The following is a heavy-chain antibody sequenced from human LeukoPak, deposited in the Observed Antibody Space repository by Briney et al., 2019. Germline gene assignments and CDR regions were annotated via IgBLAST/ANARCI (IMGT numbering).Heavy chain of an antibody. J-gene: IGHJ4*02. CDR1: GLTFSHYG. D-gene: IGHD3-22*01. CDR2: ISDDGIYK. Sequence: GGSLRLSCATSGLTFSHYGMHWVRQDPGKGLEWVAVISDDGIYKYSADSVKGRVTISRDNSKNTLYLQMNNLRVEDTAVYYCAKGPPGSGYYYPRFGSWGQGTLVTVSS. CDR3: AKGPPGSGYYYPRFGS. V-gene: IGHV3-30*18.